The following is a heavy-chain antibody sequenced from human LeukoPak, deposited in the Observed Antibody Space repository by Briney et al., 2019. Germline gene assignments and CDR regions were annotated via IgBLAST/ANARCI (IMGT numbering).Heavy chain of an antibody. Sequence: SETLSLTCTVSGGSIRSYYWLWIRQPLGKGLECIGYIYYSGSTNYNPSLKSRVTISVDTSKNQFSLKLNSVTAADTAVYYCARRISGWPYIIDYWGQGTLVTVSS. CDR2: IYYSGST. D-gene: IGHD6-19*01. V-gene: IGHV4-59*08. CDR3: ARRISGWPYIIDY. J-gene: IGHJ4*02. CDR1: GGSIRSYY.